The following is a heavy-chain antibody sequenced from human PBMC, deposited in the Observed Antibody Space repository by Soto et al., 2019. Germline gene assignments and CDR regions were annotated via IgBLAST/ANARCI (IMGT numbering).Heavy chain of an antibody. Sequence: PGESLKISCKGSGYTFSTYWIAWVRQMPGKGLEWMGIIYPGDSDTKYSPAFQGQVTISADKSINTAYLQWTSLEASDTAVYYCARGRYSSSRNWFDPWGQGTLVTVSS. CDR2: IYPGDSDT. J-gene: IGHJ5*02. V-gene: IGHV5-51*01. CDR1: GYTFSTYW. CDR3: ARGRYSSSRNWFDP. D-gene: IGHD6-13*01.